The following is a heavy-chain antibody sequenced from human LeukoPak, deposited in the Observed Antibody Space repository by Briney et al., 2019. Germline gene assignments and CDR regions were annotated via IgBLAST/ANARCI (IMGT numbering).Heavy chain of an antibody. Sequence: SVKVSCKASGGTFSSYAISWVRQAPGQGLEWMGGIIPIFGTANYAQKFQGRVTITADEPTSTAYMELSSLRSEDTAVYYCASFSTVVTPEDAFDIWGQGTMVTVSS. CDR2: IIPIFGTA. J-gene: IGHJ3*02. V-gene: IGHV1-69*13. D-gene: IGHD4-17*01. CDR3: ASFSTVVTPEDAFDI. CDR1: GGTFSSYA.